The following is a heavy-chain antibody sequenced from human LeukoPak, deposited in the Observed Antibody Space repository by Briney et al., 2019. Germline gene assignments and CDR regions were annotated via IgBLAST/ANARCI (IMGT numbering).Heavy chain of an antibody. D-gene: IGHD3-10*01. Sequence: GSLRLSCAASGFTFSSYAMSWVRQAPGKGLELVSAVSGSGESTDYADSVKGRFTISRDNFKNTLFLEMNSLRGEDTAIYYCAKGGMRSGPYYYYGLDVWGQGTPVTVSS. CDR2: VSGSGEST. CDR3: AKGGMRSGPYYYYGLDV. V-gene: IGHV3-23*01. J-gene: IGHJ6*02. CDR1: GFTFSSYA.